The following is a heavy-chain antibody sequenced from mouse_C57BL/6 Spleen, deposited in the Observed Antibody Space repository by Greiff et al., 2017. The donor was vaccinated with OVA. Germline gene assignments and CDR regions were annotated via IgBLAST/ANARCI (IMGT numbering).Heavy chain of an antibody. V-gene: IGHV6-3*01. CDR1: GFTFSNYW. D-gene: IGHD6-5*01. Sequence: EVQLQQSGGGLVQPGGSMKLSCVASGFTFSNYWMNWVRQSPEKGLEWVAQIRLKSDNYATHYAESVKGRFTISRDDSKSSVYLQMNNLRAEDTGIYYCPPNWYFDVWGTGTTVTVSS. CDR3: PPNWYFDV. J-gene: IGHJ1*03. CDR2: IRLKSDNYAT.